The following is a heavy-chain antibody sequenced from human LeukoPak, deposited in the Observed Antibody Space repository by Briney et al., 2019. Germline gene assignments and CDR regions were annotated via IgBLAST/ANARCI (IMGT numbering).Heavy chain of an antibody. CDR3: AKDDDWGRFNH. CDR2: ISPRGDIT. V-gene: IGHV3-23*01. CDR1: GFSFRSHG. D-gene: IGHD3-16*01. J-gene: IGHJ1*01. Sequence: GGSLRLSCAASGFSFRSHGMNWVRQAPGKRLEWVSGISPRGDITYYKDSVRGRFTISRDNFKNTVSLQLNSLRAEDTAMYYCAKDDDWGRFNHWGQGTLVTVSS.